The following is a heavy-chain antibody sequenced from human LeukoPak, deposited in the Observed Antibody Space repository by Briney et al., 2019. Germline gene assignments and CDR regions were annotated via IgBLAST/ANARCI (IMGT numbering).Heavy chain of an antibody. D-gene: IGHD6-19*01. CDR3: ARDLIAVAGTFVAYPQNWFDP. V-gene: IGHV7-4-1*02. CDR2: INTNTGNP. Sequence: ASVKVSCKASGYTFTNYAMNWVRQAPGQGLEWMGWINTNTGNPTYAQGFTGRFVFSLDTSVSTTYLQISSLKAEDTAVYYCARDLIAVAGTFVAYPQNWFDPWGQGTLVTVSS. J-gene: IGHJ5*02. CDR1: GYTFTNYA.